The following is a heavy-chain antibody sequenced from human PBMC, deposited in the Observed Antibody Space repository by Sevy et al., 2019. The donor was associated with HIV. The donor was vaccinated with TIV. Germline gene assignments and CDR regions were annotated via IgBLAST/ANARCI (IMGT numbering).Heavy chain of an antibody. CDR3: AKVDDEDCSSTSCYDRLYYYGMDV. J-gene: IGHJ6*02. V-gene: IGHV3-30*02. CDR1: GFTFSSYG. Sequence: GSLRLSCAASGFTFSSYGMHWVRQAPGKGLEWVAFIRYDGSNKYYADSVKGRFTISRDNSKNTLYLQMNSLRAEDTAVYYCAKVDDEDCSSTSCYDRLYYYGMDVWGQGTTVTVSS. CDR2: IRYDGSNK. D-gene: IGHD2-2*01.